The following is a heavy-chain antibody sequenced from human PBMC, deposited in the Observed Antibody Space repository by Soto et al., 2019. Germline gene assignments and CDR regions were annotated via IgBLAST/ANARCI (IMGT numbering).Heavy chain of an antibody. CDR3: VKDGSSSWAYFYVMDV. J-gene: IGHJ6*02. CDR1: SRYR. Sequence: SRYRMQSDRQDTGKGLEWVAVISYDGRNKYYADAVKGRFTISRDNSKNTLYLQMSSLRAEDTAVYYCVKDGSSSWAYFYVMDVRGQGTTVTVSS. V-gene: IGHV3-30*18. CDR2: ISYDGRNK. D-gene: IGHD6-13*01.